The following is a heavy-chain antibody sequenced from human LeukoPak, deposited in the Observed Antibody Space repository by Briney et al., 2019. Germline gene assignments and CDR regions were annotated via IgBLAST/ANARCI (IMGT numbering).Heavy chain of an antibody. V-gene: IGHV3-23*01. CDR2: ISGGGDKA. CDR3: VKDLALAGTGGGFDV. D-gene: IGHD6-19*01. J-gene: IGHJ3*01. Sequence: GGSLRLSCAASEFTFSSYAMSWVRQAPGKGLEWVSGISGGGDKAFYADSVNGRFTISRDNSKNSVSLQMSSLRPDDAALYYCVKDLALAGTGGGFDVWGQGTRVAVSS. CDR1: EFTFSSYA.